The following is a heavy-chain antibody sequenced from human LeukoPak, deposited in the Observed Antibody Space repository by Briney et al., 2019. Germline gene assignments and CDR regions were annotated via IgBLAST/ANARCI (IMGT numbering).Heavy chain of an antibody. D-gene: IGHD4-17*01. Sequence: ASVKVSCKASGYTFTSYDINWVRQATGQGLEWMGWMNPNSGNTGYAQKFQGRVTMTRNTSISTAYMELSSLRFEDTAVYYCARFIIDYGDFEPYFDYWGQGTLVTVSS. CDR1: GYTFTSYD. CDR2: MNPNSGNT. V-gene: IGHV1-8*01. J-gene: IGHJ4*02. CDR3: ARFIIDYGDFEPYFDY.